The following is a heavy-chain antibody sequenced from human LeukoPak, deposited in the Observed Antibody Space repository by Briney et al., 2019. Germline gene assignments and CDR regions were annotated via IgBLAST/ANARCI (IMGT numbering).Heavy chain of an antibody. J-gene: IGHJ4*02. CDR2: ITGSSSTI. Sequence: PGGSLRLSCAASGFTFSSYSMNWVRQAAGKGLEWVSYITGSSSTIYYADSVKGRFTISRDNAKNSLYLQMNSLRAEDTAVYYCARDLRGFWSAATVTGTTEVYWGQGTLVTVSS. V-gene: IGHV3-48*01. CDR3: ARDLRGFWSAATVTGTTEVY. D-gene: IGHD1-7*01. CDR1: GFTFSSYS.